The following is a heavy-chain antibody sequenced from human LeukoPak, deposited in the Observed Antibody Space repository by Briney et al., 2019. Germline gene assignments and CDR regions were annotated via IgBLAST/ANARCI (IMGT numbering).Heavy chain of an antibody. CDR2: IYHSGST. V-gene: IGHV4-38-2*02. Sequence: PSETLSLTCTVSGYSISSGFYWGWIRQPPGKGPECIGSIYHSGSTYYNPSLKSRVTISVDTSKNQFSLNLSSVTAADTAMYYCARAVGTSRNFFDYWGQGTLVTVSS. J-gene: IGHJ4*02. D-gene: IGHD4-23*01. CDR3: ARAVGTSRNFFDY. CDR1: GYSISSGFY.